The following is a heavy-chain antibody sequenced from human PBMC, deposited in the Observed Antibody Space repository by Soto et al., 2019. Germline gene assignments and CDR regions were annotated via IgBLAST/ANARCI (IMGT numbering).Heavy chain of an antibody. CDR2: IIPIFGTA. J-gene: IGHJ4*02. CDR1: GGTFSSYA. CDR3: ARGDYDYVWGSYRLGYYFDY. Sequence: QVQLVQSGAEVKKPGSSVKVSCKASGGTFSSYAISWVRQAPGQGLEWMGGIIPIFGTANYAQKFQGRVTITADKSTSTAYMELRSLRSEDTAVSYCARGDYDYVWGSYRLGYYFDYWGPGTLVTVSS. D-gene: IGHD3-16*02. V-gene: IGHV1-69*06.